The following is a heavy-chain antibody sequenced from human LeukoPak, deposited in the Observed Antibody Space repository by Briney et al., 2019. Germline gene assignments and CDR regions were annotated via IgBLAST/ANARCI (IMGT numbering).Heavy chain of an antibody. CDR1: GYTFTSYG. CDR2: ISAYNGNT. Sequence: ASVNVSCKASGYTFTSYGISWVRQAPGQGLEWMGWISAYNGNTNYAQKLQGRVTMTTDTSTRTAYMELRSLRSEDTAVYYCASSDVWGSGWYMNYWGQGTLVTVSS. CDR3: ASSDVWGSGWYMNY. J-gene: IGHJ4*02. D-gene: IGHD6-19*01. V-gene: IGHV1-18*01.